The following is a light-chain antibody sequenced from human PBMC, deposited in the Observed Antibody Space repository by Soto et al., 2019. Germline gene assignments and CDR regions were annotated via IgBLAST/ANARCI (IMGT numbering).Light chain of an antibody. CDR2: WAS. V-gene: IGKV4-1*01. J-gene: IGKJ2*01. Sequence: DIVMTQSPDSLAVSLGERATINCKSSQSVLYTPNNNNYLAWFQQKPGQPPKLLIYWASNRESGAPDRFSGSGSGTDFTHTISSVQAEDVAVYYCHQYAREPFTFGQGTKLEIK. CDR1: QSVLYTPNNNNY. CDR3: HQYAREPFT.